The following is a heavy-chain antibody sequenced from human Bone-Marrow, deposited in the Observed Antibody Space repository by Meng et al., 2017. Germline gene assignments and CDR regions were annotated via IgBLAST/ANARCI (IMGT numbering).Heavy chain of an antibody. V-gene: IGHV4-61*01. Sequence: VQLQGSGPGLVRASETLSLTCTVAGGSVSSGSYYWSWIRQPPGKGLEWIGYIYYSGSTNYNPSLKSRVTISVDTSKNQFSLKLSSVTAADTAVYYCASSAAGTVQYFQHWGQGTLVTVSS. CDR1: GGSVSSGSYY. CDR2: IYYSGST. J-gene: IGHJ1*01. CDR3: ASSAAGTVQYFQH. D-gene: IGHD6-13*01.